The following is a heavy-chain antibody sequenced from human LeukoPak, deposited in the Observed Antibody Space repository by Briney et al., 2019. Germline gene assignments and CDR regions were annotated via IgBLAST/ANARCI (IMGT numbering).Heavy chain of an antibody. CDR2: ISWDGGST. CDR3: AKDKGDGDYFDY. V-gene: IGHV3-43*01. D-gene: IGHD4-17*01. CDR1: GFTFDDYT. J-gene: IGHJ4*02. Sequence: GGSLRLSCAASGFTFDDYTMHWARQAPGKGLEWVSLISWDGGSTYYADSVKGRFTISRDNSKTFLYLQMSSLRPEDTALYYCAKDKGDGDYFDYWGQGTLVTVSS.